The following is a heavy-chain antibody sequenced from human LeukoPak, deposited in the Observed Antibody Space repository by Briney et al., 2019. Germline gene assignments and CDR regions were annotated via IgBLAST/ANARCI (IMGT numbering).Heavy chain of an antibody. CDR2: IYYSGST. D-gene: IGHD5-18*01. Sequence: SETLSLTCTVSGGSISSSSHYWGWIRQPPGKGLEWIGSIYYSGSTYYNPSLKSRVTISVDTSKNQFSLKLSSVTAADTAVYYCARWDTAMATGWYFDLWGRGTLVTVSS. CDR3: ARWDTAMATGWYFDL. V-gene: IGHV4-39*07. J-gene: IGHJ2*01. CDR1: GGSISSSSHY.